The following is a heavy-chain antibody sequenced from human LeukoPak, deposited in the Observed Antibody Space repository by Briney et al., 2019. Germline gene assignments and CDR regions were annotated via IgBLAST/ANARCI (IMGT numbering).Heavy chain of an antibody. J-gene: IGHJ4*02. V-gene: IGHV3-53*01. CDR2: IYSRGST. D-gene: IGHD5-12*01. CDR3: ARGRGYSGYVDY. CDR1: GFTVSSNY. Sequence: GGSLRLSCAASGFTVSSNYMSWVRQAPGKGVEWVSVIYSRGSTYYADSVKGRFTISRDNSKNTLYLQMNSLRAEDTAVYYCARGRGYSGYVDYWGQGTLVTVSS.